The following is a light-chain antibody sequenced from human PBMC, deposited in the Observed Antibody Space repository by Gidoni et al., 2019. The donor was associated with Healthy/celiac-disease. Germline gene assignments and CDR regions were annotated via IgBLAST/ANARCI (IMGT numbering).Light chain of an antibody. CDR3: RQYNSYSGT. CDR2: KAS. CDR1: QSISSW. V-gene: IGKV1-5*03. Sequence: DIQMTQPPSTLSASVGDRVTITCRASQSISSWLAWYQQKPGKAPKLLIYKASSLESGVPSGFSGSGSGTEFTLTISSLQPDDFATYYCRQYNSYSGTFGQGTKVEIK. J-gene: IGKJ1*01.